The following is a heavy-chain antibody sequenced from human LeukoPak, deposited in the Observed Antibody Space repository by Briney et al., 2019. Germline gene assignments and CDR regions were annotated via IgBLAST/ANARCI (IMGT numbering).Heavy chain of an antibody. Sequence: GGSLRLSCAASGFTFRSYTLHWVRQAPGKGLEWVSAISGSGGSTYYADSVKGRFTISRDNSKNTLYLQMNSLRAEDTAVYYCARADYYDSPFDYWGQGTLVTVSS. D-gene: IGHD3-22*01. J-gene: IGHJ4*02. V-gene: IGHV3-23*01. CDR2: ISGSGGST. CDR3: ARADYYDSPFDY. CDR1: GFTFRSYT.